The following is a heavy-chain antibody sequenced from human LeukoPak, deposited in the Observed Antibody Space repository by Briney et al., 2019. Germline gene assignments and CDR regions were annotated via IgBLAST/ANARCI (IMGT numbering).Heavy chain of an antibody. V-gene: IGHV3-66*01. J-gene: IGHJ4*02. CDR2: IYSGGTT. D-gene: IGHD4-17*01. CDR3: ATKVTTGN. Sequence: GGSLRLSCAASGFTFSSYAMHWVRQLPGKGLEWVSVIYSGGTTNYADSVKGRFSISRDISKNTLHLQLNSLRADDTGVYYCATKVTTGNWGQGTLVTVSS. CDR1: GFTFSSYA.